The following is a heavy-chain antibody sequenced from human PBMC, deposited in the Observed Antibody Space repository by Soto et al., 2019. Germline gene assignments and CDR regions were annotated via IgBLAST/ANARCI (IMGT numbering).Heavy chain of an antibody. D-gene: IGHD5-12*01. CDR3: AIPSPRGYDVFDY. Sequence: SETLSLTCTVSGGSISSSSYYWGWIRQPPGKGLEWIGSIYYSGSTYYNPSLKSRVTISVDTSKNQFSLRLSSVTAADTAVYYCAIPSPRGYDVFDYWGQGTLVTVSS. CDR2: IYYSGST. CDR1: GGSISSSSYY. J-gene: IGHJ4*02. V-gene: IGHV4-39*01.